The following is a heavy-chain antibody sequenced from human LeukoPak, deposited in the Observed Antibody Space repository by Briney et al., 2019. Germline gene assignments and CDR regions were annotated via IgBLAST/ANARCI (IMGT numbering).Heavy chain of an antibody. CDR2: INTDGSST. D-gene: IGHD6-19*01. V-gene: IGHV3-74*01. CDR1: GFTFSSYW. J-gene: IGHJ5*01. CDR3: ARALTPASGWLGS. Sequence: GGSLRLSCAASGFTFSSYWMHWVRQAPGKGLVWVSRINTDGSSTSYADSVKGRFTISRDNAKNTLYLQMSSLRVEDTAVYYCARALTPASGWLGSWGQGTLVTVSS.